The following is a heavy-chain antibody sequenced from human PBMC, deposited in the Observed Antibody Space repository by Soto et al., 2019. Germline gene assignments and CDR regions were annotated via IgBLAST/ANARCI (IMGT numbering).Heavy chain of an antibody. V-gene: IGHV3-23*01. J-gene: IGHJ5*02. CDR2: ISGSGGLT. CDR3: AKQVETMVPYNWVDP. CDR1: GFSFSGYA. D-gene: IGHD3-10*01. Sequence: EVQLLESGGGLVQPGSSLRLSCAASGFSFSGYAMSWVRQAPGKGLEWVSGISGSGGLTYHADSVKGRFTISRDNSKNTLYLQMTSLRAEDTALYYCAKQVETMVPYNWVDPWGQGTLVTVSS.